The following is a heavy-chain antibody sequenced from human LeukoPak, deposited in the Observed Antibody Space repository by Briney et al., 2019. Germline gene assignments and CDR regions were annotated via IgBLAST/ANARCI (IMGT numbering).Heavy chain of an antibody. V-gene: IGHV3-23*01. CDR1: GSTFSSYA. D-gene: IGHD1-26*01. CDR3: AKDLVVGATLTYYFDY. Sequence: GGSLRLSCAASGSTFSSYAMSWVRQAPGKGLEWVSAISGSGGTTYYADSVKGRFTISRDNSKNTLYLQMNSLRAEDTAVYYCAKDLVVGATLTYYFDYWGQGTLVTVSS. J-gene: IGHJ4*02. CDR2: ISGSGGTT.